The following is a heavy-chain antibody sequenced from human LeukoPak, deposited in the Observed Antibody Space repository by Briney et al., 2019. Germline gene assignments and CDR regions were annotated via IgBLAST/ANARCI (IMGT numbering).Heavy chain of an antibody. V-gene: IGHV3-23*01. CDR1: GFTFSSYA. J-gene: IGHJ4*02. CDR2: ISESGGST. Sequence: GGSLRLSCAASGFTFSSYAMSWVRQGPGKGLEWVSGISESGGSTYYADSVKGRFTIFRDNPKNTLYLQMKSLRAEDTAVYYCAKDFYSGSYYYFDYWGQGTLVTVSS. CDR3: AKDFYSGSYYYFDY. D-gene: IGHD1-26*01.